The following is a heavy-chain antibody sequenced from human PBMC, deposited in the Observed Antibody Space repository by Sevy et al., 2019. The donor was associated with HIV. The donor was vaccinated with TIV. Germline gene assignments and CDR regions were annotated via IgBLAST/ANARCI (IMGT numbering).Heavy chain of an antibody. D-gene: IGHD6-13*01. CDR2: ISWNSGSI. Sequence: GGSLRLSCAASGFTFDDYAMHWVRQAPGKGLEWVSGISWNSGSIGYAGSVKGRFTISRDNAKNSLYLQMNSLRAEDTALYYCAKYINSSSWYDYYGMDVWGQGTTVTVSS. J-gene: IGHJ6*02. V-gene: IGHV3-9*01. CDR1: GFTFDDYA. CDR3: AKYINSSSWYDYYGMDV.